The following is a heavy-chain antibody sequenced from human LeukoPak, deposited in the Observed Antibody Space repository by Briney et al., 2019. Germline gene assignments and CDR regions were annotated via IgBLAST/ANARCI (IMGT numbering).Heavy chain of an antibody. Sequence: GGSLRLSCAASGFTFDSYSMNWVRQVPGKGLEWVSSISSTASFIYSAASVKGRFLISRDNAKNSLYLQMNSLRDEDTAVYYWAREVYCSGDCPFDDWGQGTLVTVSS. J-gene: IGHJ4*02. CDR2: ISSTASFI. D-gene: IGHD2-21*02. V-gene: IGHV3-21*01. CDR3: AREVYCSGDCPFDD. CDR1: GFTFDSYS.